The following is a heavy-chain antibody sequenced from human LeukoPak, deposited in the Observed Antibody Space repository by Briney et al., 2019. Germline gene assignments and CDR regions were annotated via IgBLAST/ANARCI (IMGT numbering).Heavy chain of an antibody. CDR3: ARHRDSSGYYRGYLDY. J-gene: IGHJ4*02. CDR2: IYPGDADT. V-gene: IGHV5-51*01. Sequence: GESLKISCKGSGDSFNLYWIGWVRQMPGKGLEWMGIIYPGDADTRYSPSFQGQVTMSVDKSISTAYLQWSSLKASDTAGYFCARHRDSSGYYRGYLDYWGQGTPVTVSS. CDR1: GDSFNLYW. D-gene: IGHD3-22*01.